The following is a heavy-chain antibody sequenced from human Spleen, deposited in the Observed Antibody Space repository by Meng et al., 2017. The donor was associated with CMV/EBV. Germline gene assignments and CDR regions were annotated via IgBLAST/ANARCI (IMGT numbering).Heavy chain of an antibody. V-gene: IGHV4-59*02. CDR3: ARASTARRPSSMDV. J-gene: IGHJ6*02. D-gene: IGHD5-18*01. Sequence: SETLSLTCSVSDGSVTYYYWNWIRQTPGKGLEWIGYVFSTGSTNYNPSHRGRLIISIDTSANEVSLKMSSVTAADTAVYFCARASTARRPSSMDVWGQGTSVTVSS. CDR2: VFSTGST. CDR1: DGSVTYYY.